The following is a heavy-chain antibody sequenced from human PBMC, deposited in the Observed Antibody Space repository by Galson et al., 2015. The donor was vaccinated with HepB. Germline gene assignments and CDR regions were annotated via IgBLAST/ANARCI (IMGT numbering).Heavy chain of an antibody. D-gene: IGHD1-26*01. CDR2: INAGNGNT. V-gene: IGHV1-3*01. Sequence: SVKVSCKASGYTFTSYAMHWVRQAPGQRLEWMGWINAGNGNTKYSQKFQGRVTITRDTSASTAYMELSSLRSEDTAVYYCARVLGEWEAFPSAFDIWGQGTMVTVSS. J-gene: IGHJ3*02. CDR3: ARVLGEWEAFPSAFDI. CDR1: GYTFTSYA.